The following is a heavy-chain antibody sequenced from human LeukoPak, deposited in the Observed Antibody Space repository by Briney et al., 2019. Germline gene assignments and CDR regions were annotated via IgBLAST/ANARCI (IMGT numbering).Heavy chain of an antibody. CDR3: ARSRIAAAGKEYFQH. CDR2: IWYDGSNK. D-gene: IGHD6-13*01. CDR1: GFTFSSYG. J-gene: IGHJ1*01. Sequence: GGSLRLSCAASGFTFSSYGMHWVRQAPGKGLEGVAVIWYDGSNKYYADSVKGRFTISRDNSKNTLSLQMNSLRAEDTAVYYCARSRIAAAGKEYFQHWGQGTLVTVSS. V-gene: IGHV3-33*01.